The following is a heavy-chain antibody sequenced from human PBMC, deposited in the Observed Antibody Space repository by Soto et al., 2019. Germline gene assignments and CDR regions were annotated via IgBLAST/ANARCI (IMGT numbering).Heavy chain of an antibody. CDR3: ARVSSGWWCFDY. V-gene: IGHV4-59*01. Sequence: SETLSLTCTVSGGSISSYYWSWIRQPPGKGLEWIGYIYYSGSTNYNPSLKSRVTISVNTSKNQFSLKLTSVTAADTAVYYCARVSSGWWCFDYWGQGTLVTVSS. CDR2: IYYSGST. J-gene: IGHJ4*02. CDR1: GGSISSYY. D-gene: IGHD6-19*01.